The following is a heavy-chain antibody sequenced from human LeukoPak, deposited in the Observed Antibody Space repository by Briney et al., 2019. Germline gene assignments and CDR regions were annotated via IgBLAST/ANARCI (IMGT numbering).Heavy chain of an antibody. Sequence: PGGSLRLSCAASGFTLRSYTMNWVRQAPGKGLEWVSSITITSNYIFYTDSVRGRFTISRDNAQNSLYLQMNSLRAEDTAVYYCARSYYYGSGSNYYFDYWGQGTLVTVSS. CDR2: ITITSNYI. D-gene: IGHD3-10*01. J-gene: IGHJ4*02. V-gene: IGHV3-21*01. CDR1: GFTLRSYT. CDR3: ARSYYYGSGSNYYFDY.